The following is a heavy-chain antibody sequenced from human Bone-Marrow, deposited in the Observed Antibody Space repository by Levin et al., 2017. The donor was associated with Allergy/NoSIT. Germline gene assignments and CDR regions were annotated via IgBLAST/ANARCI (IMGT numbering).Heavy chain of an antibody. CDR1: GFTFSSYW. CDR2: INSDGSYT. CDR3: ARDRDYGGNRLDY. V-gene: IGHV3-74*01. Sequence: SCTASGFTFSSYWMHWVRQGPGKGLVWVSRINSDGSYTNYADSVKGRFTISRDNAKNTLYLQLNSLRAEDTAVYYCARDRDYGGNRLDYWGQGTLVTVSS. D-gene: IGHD4-23*01. J-gene: IGHJ4*02.